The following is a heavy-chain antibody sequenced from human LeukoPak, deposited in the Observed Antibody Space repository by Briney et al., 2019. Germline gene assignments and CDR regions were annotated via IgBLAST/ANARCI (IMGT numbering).Heavy chain of an antibody. Sequence: GGSLRLSCAASGFTFADYTMHWVRQAPGKGLEWVSLISWDDGSTYYADSVKGRFTISRDNSKSSLYLQMNSLRTEDTALYYCAKDGGGYRLFHYYYMDVWGKGTTVTISS. CDR3: AKDGGGYRLFHYYYMDV. CDR1: GFTFADYT. V-gene: IGHV3-43*01. J-gene: IGHJ6*03. CDR2: ISWDDGST. D-gene: IGHD2-2*01.